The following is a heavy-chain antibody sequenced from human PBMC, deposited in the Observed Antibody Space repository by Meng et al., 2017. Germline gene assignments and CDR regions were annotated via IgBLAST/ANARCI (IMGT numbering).Heavy chain of an antibody. CDR2: ISSSSSYI. CDR3: ARVDLEHGYNPHY. D-gene: IGHD5-24*01. CDR1: GFTFTDYS. Sequence: GESLKISCAASGFTFTDYSMNWVRQAPGKGLEWVSSISSSSSYIYYADSVKGRFTISRDNAKNSLYLQMNSLRAEDTAVYYCARVDLEHGYNPHYWGQGTLVTVSS. V-gene: IGHV3-21*01. J-gene: IGHJ4*02.